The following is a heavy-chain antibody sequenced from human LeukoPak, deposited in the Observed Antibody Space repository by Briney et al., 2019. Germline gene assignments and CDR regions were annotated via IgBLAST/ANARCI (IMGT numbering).Heavy chain of an antibody. CDR3: AKDAERGFDYGNSLQY. V-gene: IGHV3-33*06. CDR1: GFTFSHYG. CDR2: IWSDGTNT. J-gene: IGHJ4*02. D-gene: IGHD4-17*01. Sequence: GGSLRLSCAAAGFTFSHYGMHWVRQAPGKGLEWVAVIWSDGTNTYYAASVKGRFTISRDDPDNTIYLQMNSLRPDDTGVYYCAKDAERGFDYGNSLQYWGQGTPVTVST.